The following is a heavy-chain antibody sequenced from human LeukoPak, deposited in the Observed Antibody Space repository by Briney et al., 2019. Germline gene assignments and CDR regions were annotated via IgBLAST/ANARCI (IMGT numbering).Heavy chain of an antibody. CDR3: AKDRWGGSSGWYGFDY. D-gene: IGHD6-19*01. J-gene: IGHJ4*02. V-gene: IGHV3-9*01. Sequence: TGGSLRLSCAASGFTFDDYAMHWVRQAPGKGLEWVSGISWNSGSIGYADSVKGRFTISRDNAKNSLYLQMNSLRAEDTALYYCAKDRWGGSSGWYGFDYWGQGTLVTVSS. CDR2: ISWNSGSI. CDR1: GFTFDDYA.